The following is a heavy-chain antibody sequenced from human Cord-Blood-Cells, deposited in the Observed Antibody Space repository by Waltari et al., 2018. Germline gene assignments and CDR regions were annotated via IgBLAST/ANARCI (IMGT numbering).Heavy chain of an antibody. CDR1: GGSISSGGYY. Sequence: QVQLQQSGPGLVKPSQTLSLTCTVSGGSISSGGYYCSWLRQHPGKGLEWIGYIYYSGSTYYNPSLKSRVTISVDTSKNQFSLKLSSVTAADTAVYYCATATGTTSNAFDIWGQGTMVTVSS. J-gene: IGHJ3*02. V-gene: IGHV4-31*03. D-gene: IGHD1-1*01. CDR2: IYYSGST. CDR3: ATATGTTSNAFDI.